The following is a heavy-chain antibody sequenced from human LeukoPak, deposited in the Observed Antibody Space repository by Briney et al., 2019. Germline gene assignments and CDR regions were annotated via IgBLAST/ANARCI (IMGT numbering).Heavy chain of an antibody. CDR3: ARGAKNTIFGVVIMPWFDP. Sequence: SETLSLTCTVSGGSISSSSYYWSWIRQHPGKDLEWIGYIYYSGSTYYNPSLKSRVTISVDTSKNQFSLKLSSVTAADTAVYYCARGAKNTIFGVVIMPWFDPWGQGTLVTVSS. J-gene: IGHJ5*02. V-gene: IGHV4-31*03. D-gene: IGHD3-3*01. CDR2: IYYSGST. CDR1: GGSISSSSYY.